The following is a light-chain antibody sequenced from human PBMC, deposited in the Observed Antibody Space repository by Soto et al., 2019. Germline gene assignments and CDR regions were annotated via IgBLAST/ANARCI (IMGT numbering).Light chain of an antibody. V-gene: IGKV1-8*01. CDR3: LQHKSYPLT. Sequence: AIRMTQSPSSFSASTVDRVTITCLASQGISSYLAWYQQKPGKAPKLLIYAASSLESGVSSRFSGSGSGTEFTLTISSLQPEDFATYYCLQHKSYPLTFGGGTKVDI. J-gene: IGKJ4*01. CDR1: QGISSY. CDR2: AAS.